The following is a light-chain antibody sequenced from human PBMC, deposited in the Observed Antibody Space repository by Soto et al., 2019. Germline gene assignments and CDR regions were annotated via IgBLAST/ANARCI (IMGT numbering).Light chain of an antibody. CDR3: QQLSSYPIT. J-gene: IGKJ5*01. V-gene: IGKV1-9*01. CDR2: AAS. CDR1: QGISSY. Sequence: DIQLTQSPSFLTASVGDRVTITCRASQGISSYLAWYQQKLGKAPYLLIYAASTLQRGVSSRFSGSGSGTEFTLTISSLQPEDFATYYCQQLSSYPITFGQGTRLE.